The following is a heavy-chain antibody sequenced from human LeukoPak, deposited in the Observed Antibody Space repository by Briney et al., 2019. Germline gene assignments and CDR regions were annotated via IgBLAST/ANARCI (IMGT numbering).Heavy chain of an antibody. CDR2: ISSSSSDI. J-gene: IGHJ4*02. CDR1: GFTFSSYS. CDR3: ARGAGRYSSLTDY. Sequence: PGGSLRLSCAASGFTFSSYSMNWVRQAPGKGLEWVSSISSSSSDIYYADSVKGRFTISRDNAKNSLYLQMNSLRAEDTAVYYCARGAGRYSSLTDYWGQGTQVTVSS. V-gene: IGHV3-21*01. D-gene: IGHD6-13*01.